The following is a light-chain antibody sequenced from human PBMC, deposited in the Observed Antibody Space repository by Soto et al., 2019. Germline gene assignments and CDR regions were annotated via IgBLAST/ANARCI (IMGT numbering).Light chain of an antibody. V-gene: IGKV3-15*01. CDR1: QSVSSD. Sequence: EIVMTQSPATLSVSPGERATLSCRASQSVSSDLAWYQHKPGQAPRLLIYGASTRATGIPVRFSGSGSGTDFTLTISSLQSEDFAVYYCQQYNSYSPTFGQGTKVDIK. CDR2: GAS. J-gene: IGKJ2*01. CDR3: QQYNSYSPT.